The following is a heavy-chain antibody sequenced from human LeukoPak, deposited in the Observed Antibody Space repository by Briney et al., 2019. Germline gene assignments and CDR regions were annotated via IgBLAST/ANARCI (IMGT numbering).Heavy chain of an antibody. Sequence: SETLSLTCTVSSGSISSYYWSWIRQPPGKGLEWIGYIYDSGSTNYNPSLKSPVTISADKSKNQFSPRLSSVTAADTAVYYCARHHSGSYYYGMDVWGQGTTVTVSS. CDR1: SGSISSYY. CDR3: ARHHSGSYYYGMDV. V-gene: IGHV4-59*08. D-gene: IGHD1-14*01. CDR2: IYDSGST. J-gene: IGHJ6*02.